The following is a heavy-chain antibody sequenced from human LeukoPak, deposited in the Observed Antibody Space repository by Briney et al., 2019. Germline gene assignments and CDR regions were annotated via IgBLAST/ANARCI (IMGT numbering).Heavy chain of an antibody. CDR2: ISPSGGST. J-gene: IGHJ5*02. Sequence: GASVKVSCKAFGYTFTSNYMHWVRQAPGQGPEWMGVISPSGGSTTYAQKFQGRVTLTRDTPISTAYMELSRLRSDDTAVYYCARAKPLSGSYRYGFDPWGQGTLVTVSS. CDR3: ARAKPLSGSYRYGFDP. CDR1: GYTFTSNY. D-gene: IGHD1-26*01. V-gene: IGHV1-46*01.